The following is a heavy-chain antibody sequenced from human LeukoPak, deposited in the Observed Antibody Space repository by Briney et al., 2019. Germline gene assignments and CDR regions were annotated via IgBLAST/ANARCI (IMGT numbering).Heavy chain of an antibody. CDR2: ISGRSDGI. V-gene: IGHV3-23*01. D-gene: IGHD4-23*01. Sequence: GGSLRLSCAASGFTFSSNAMSWVRQAPGKGLEWVSAISGRSDGIYYPDSVRGRFTISRDNSKNTLYLQMNSMRAEDTAIYYCAEETCGGNSAFFDYWGQGTLVTVSS. J-gene: IGHJ4*02. CDR1: GFTFSSNA. CDR3: AEETCGGNSAFFDY.